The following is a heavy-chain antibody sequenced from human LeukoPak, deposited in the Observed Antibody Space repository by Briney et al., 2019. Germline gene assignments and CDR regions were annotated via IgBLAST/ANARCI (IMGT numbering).Heavy chain of an antibody. CDR3: ARVYYYDSSGYLGAFDI. J-gene: IGHJ3*02. Sequence: SETLSLTCTVSGGSISNYYWSWIRQPPEKGLEWIGYTYYTGTTNYNPSLKSRLTISVDTSKNQFSLKLSSVTAADTAVYYCARVYYYDSSGYLGAFDIWGQGTMVTVSS. D-gene: IGHD3-22*01. V-gene: IGHV4-59*01. CDR2: TYYTGTT. CDR1: GGSISNYY.